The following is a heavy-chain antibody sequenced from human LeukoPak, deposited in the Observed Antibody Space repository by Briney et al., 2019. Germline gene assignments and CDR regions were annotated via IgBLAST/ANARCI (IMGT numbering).Heavy chain of an antibody. D-gene: IGHD5-18*01. CDR1: GFIFSSYG. V-gene: IGHV3-30*02. Sequence: GGSLRLSCAASGFIFSSYGMHWVRQAPGKGLEWVAFIWYDGSNTYYADSVKGRFTISRDNSKNTLYLQMNSLRGEDTAVYYCAREDVDTAIVTEDWGQGTLVTVSS. CDR2: IWYDGSNT. J-gene: IGHJ4*02. CDR3: AREDVDTAIVTED.